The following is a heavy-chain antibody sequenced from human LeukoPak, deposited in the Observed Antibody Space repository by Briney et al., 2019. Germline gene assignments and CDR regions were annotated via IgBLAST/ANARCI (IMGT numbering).Heavy chain of an antibody. V-gene: IGHV1-18*01. J-gene: IGHJ5*02. CDR2: ISVYNGNT. D-gene: IGHD5-18*01. CDR3: ARDSLRQLWSPMYNWFDP. Sequence: ASVKVSFKASGYTFTSYGVSWVRQAPGQGLEWMGWISVYNGNTNYAQKLQGRVTITTDTSTSTAYMELRSLRSDDTAVYYCARDSLRQLWSPMYNWFDPWGQGTLVTVSS. CDR1: GYTFTSYG.